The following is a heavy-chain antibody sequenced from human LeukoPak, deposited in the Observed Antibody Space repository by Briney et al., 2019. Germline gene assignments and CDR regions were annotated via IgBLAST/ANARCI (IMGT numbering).Heavy chain of an antibody. Sequence: PSETLSLTCAVYGGSFSGYYWSWIRQPPGKGLEWIGEINHSGSTNYNPSLKSRVTISVDTSKNQFSLKLSSVTAADTAVYYCARGSGAVARLYYYYYMDVWGKGTTVTVSS. V-gene: IGHV4-34*01. CDR1: GGSFSGYY. D-gene: IGHD6-13*01. J-gene: IGHJ6*03. CDR3: ARGSGAVARLYYYYYMDV. CDR2: INHSGST.